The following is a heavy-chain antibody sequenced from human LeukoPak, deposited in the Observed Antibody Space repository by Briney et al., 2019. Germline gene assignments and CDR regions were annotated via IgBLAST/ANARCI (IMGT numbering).Heavy chain of an antibody. J-gene: IGHJ4*02. V-gene: IGHV4-59*01. CDR3: ARDSYDSSGNYRRFDY. CDR2: IYYSGST. CDR1: GCSISSYY. D-gene: IGHD3-22*01. Sequence: SETLSLTCTVSGCSISSYYWSWIRQPPGKGLEWIGYIYYSGSTNYNPSPKSRVTISVDTSKNQFSLKLSSVTAADTAMYYYARDSYDSSGNYRRFDYWGQGTQVTVSS.